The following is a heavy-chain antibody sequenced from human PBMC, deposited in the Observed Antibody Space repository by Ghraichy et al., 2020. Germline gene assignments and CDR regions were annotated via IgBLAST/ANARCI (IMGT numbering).Heavy chain of an antibody. CDR3: ARVLEAEWLSFDAFDI. Sequence: SETLSLTCTVSGGSISSGGYYWSWIRQHPGKGLEWIGYIYYSGSTYYNPSLKSRVTISVDTSKNQFSLKLSSVTAADTAVYYCARVLEAEWLSFDAFDIWGQGTMVTVSS. V-gene: IGHV4-31*03. CDR2: IYYSGST. D-gene: IGHD3-3*01. J-gene: IGHJ3*02. CDR1: GGSISSGGYY.